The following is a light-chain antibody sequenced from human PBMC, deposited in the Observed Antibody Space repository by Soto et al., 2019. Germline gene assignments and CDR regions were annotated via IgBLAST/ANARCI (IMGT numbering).Light chain of an antibody. V-gene: IGKV1-6*02. Sequence: AIQMAQSPSSLSASVGDRVTITCRASQGIGNDVGWFQQKPGKAPKLLIYAAATLQSGVTSRFSGSRSGTDFTLTISSLQPEDFATYYCLPDHNYPLTFGGGTKVEIK. CDR2: AAA. CDR3: LPDHNYPLT. CDR1: QGIGND. J-gene: IGKJ4*01.